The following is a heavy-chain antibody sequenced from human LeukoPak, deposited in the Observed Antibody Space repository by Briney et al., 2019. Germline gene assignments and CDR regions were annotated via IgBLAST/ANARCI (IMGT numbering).Heavy chain of an antibody. J-gene: IGHJ4*02. V-gene: IGHV3-74*01. D-gene: IGHD7-27*01. CDR3: ATSLGPLTEY. Sequence: GGSLRLSCAASGFAFSSNWMHWVRQTPGKGLVWVSRINSGGSGTSYAASVEGRFAISRDNAKNTLYLQMNSLRAEDTAVYYCATSLGPLTEYWGQGTLVTVSS. CDR1: GFAFSSNW. CDR2: INSGGSGT.